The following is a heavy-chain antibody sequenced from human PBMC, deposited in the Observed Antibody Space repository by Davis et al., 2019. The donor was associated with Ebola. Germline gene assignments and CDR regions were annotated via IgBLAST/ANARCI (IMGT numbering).Heavy chain of an antibody. CDR3: ARFNSWGYSWFDP. Sequence: SETLSLTCTVSGGSISSGSYYWSWIRQPAGKGLEWTGHIYTSGSTNYNPSPKSRVTISVDTSKDQFSLKLSSVTAADTAVYYCARFNSWGYSWFDPWGQGTLVTVSS. CDR1: GGSISSGSYY. V-gene: IGHV4-61*09. D-gene: IGHD6-13*01. J-gene: IGHJ5*02. CDR2: IYTSGST.